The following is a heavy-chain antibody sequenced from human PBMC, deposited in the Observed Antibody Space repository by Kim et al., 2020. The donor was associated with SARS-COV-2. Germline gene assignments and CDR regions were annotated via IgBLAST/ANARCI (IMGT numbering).Heavy chain of an antibody. J-gene: IGHJ6*02. CDR3: ARDVWYYSNSYGMDV. CDR1: GVSVSSDSYY. V-gene: IGHV4-61*01. Sequence: SETLSLTCTVSGVSVSSDSYYWSWIRQPPGKGLEWIGYVHYAGSNNYNPSLKSRVTMSMDSSKNQFSLNLTSATAADTAVYYCARDVWYYSNSYGMDVWGPGTMVTVSS. CDR2: VHYAGSN. D-gene: IGHD3-10*01.